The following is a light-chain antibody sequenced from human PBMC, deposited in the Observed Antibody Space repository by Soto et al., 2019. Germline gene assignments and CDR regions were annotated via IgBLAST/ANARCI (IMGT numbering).Light chain of an antibody. J-gene: IGKJ3*01. V-gene: IGKV1-39*01. CDR2: AAS. CDR3: QQSHSLLFT. CDR1: QSATIY. Sequence: DIQMTPSPSSLSASVGDRVTITCRASQSATIYLNWYQQKPGKPPRLLIYAASTLQSGVPSRFSGSGSGTDFTLTINNLQPEDFATYYCQQSHSLLFTFGPGTIVDV.